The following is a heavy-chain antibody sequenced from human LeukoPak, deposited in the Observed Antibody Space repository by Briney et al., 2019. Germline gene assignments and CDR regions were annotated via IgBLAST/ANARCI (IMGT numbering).Heavy chain of an antibody. J-gene: IGHJ4*02. V-gene: IGHV3-23*01. Sequence: GGSLRLSCAASGFTFSSYAMSWVRQAPGKGLEWVSAISGSGGSTYYADSVKGRFTISRDNSKNTLYLQMNSLRAGDTAVYYCAKSTVLYGSGSYYGDFDYWGQGTLVTVSS. CDR2: ISGSGGST. CDR1: GFTFSSYA. D-gene: IGHD3-10*01. CDR3: AKSTVLYGSGSYYGDFDY.